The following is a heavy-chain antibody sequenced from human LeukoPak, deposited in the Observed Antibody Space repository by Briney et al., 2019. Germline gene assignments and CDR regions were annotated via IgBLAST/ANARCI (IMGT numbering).Heavy chain of an antibody. J-gene: IGHJ4*02. CDR1: GFTFSSYA. CDR2: ISSNGGST. V-gene: IGHV3-64*01. CDR3: ARVGCSGGSCYSDY. D-gene: IGHD2-15*01. Sequence: PGGSLRLSCAASGFTFSSYAMHWVRQAPGKGLEYVSAISSNGGSTYYANSVKGRFTISRDNSKNTLYLQMGSLRAEDMAVYYCARVGCSGGSCYSDYWGQGTLVTVSS.